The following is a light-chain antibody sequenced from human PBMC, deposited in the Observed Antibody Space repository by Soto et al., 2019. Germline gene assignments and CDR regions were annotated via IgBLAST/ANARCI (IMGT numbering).Light chain of an antibody. J-gene: IGLJ2*01. CDR3: CSYAGSYTVV. CDR2: DVS. Sequence: QSALTQPRSVSGSPGQSVTISCTGTSSDVGGSNYVSWYQQHPGKAPKLMIYDVSKRPSGVPDRFSGSKSGNTASLTISGLQAEDEADYYCCSYAGSYTVVFGGGTKVTVL. CDR1: SSDVGGSNY. V-gene: IGLV2-11*01.